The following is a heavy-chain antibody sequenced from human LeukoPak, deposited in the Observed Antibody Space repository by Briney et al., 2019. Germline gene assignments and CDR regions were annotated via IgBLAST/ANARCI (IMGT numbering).Heavy chain of an antibody. V-gene: IGHV4-34*01. D-gene: IGHD4-17*01. CDR3: ARARATVTTLWGFYYFDY. J-gene: IGHJ4*02. CDR2: INHSGST. CDR1: GGSFSGYY. Sequence: SETLSLTCAVYGGSFSGYYWSWIRQPPGKGLGWIGEINHSGSTNYNPSLKSRVTISVDTSKNLFSLKLSSVTAADTAVYYCARARATVTTLWGFYYFDYWGQGTLVTVSS.